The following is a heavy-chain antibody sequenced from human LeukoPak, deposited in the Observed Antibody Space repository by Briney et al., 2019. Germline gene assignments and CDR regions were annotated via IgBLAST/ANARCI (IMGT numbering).Heavy chain of an antibody. CDR1: GYTFTGYY. CDR2: INPNSGGT. V-gene: IGHV1-2*02. D-gene: IGHD1-26*01. J-gene: IGHJ3*02. CDR3: ARGGRWELPRPYAFDI. Sequence: ASVKVSCKASGYTFTGYYMHWVRQAPGQGLEWMGWINPNSGGTNYAQKLQGRVTMTTDTSTSTAYMELRSPISDDTAVYYCARGGRWELPRPYAFDIWGQGTMVTVSS.